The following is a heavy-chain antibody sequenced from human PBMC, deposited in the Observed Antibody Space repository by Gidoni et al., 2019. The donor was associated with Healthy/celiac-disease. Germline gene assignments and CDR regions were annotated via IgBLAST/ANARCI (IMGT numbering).Heavy chain of an antibody. CDR3: ARADSTSPYFDY. J-gene: IGHJ4*02. CDR1: VGSISSYY. V-gene: IGHV4-59*01. CDR2: IYYSGST. Sequence: QVQLQESGPGLVKPSETLSLTCTVSVGSISSYYWSWIRQPPGKGLEWIGYIYYSGSTNYNPSRKSRVTISVDTSKNQFSLKLSSVTAADTAVYYCARADSTSPYFDYWGQGTLVTVSS. D-gene: IGHD2-2*01.